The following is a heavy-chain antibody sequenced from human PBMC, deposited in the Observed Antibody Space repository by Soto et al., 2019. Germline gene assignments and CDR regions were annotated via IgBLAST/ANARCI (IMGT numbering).Heavy chain of an antibody. CDR3: AKDQASGQGSFDS. CDR1: GFTFNIYG. Sequence: GGSLRLSCAASGFTFNIYGMHWVRQAPDKGLEWVALISYDGSNQYYADSVKGRFTISRDNSKNTLFLQMNSLRADDTAVYYCAKDQASGQGSFDSWGQGTLVTSPQ. CDR2: ISYDGSNQ. V-gene: IGHV3-30*18. J-gene: IGHJ4*02.